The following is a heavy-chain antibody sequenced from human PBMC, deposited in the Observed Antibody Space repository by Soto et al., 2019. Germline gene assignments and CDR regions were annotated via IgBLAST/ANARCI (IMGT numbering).Heavy chain of an antibody. CDR1: GFTFSSYA. D-gene: IGHD4-4*01. CDR3: ARPLWRDDYNWGYFDL. V-gene: IGHV3-30-3*01. Sequence: PGGSVRLSCAASGFTFSSYAMHWVRQAQGKGLEWVAVISYDGSNKYYADSVKGRFTISRDNSKNTLYLQMNSLRAEDTAVYYCARPLWRDDYNWGYFDLWGRGTLVTVSS. CDR2: ISYDGSNK. J-gene: IGHJ2*01.